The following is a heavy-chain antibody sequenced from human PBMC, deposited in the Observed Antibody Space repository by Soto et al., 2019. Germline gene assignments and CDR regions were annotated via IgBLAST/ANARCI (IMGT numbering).Heavy chain of an antibody. V-gene: IGHV4-34*01. Sequence: WETLSLTCAVYGGSFSGYYWSWIRQPPGKGLEWIGEVYHSGSTNYNPSLESRVTISVDKSKNQFSLKLMSLSAADTAVYYCGRLEGMATISYYFDYWGQGALVTVSS. J-gene: IGHJ4*02. CDR1: GGSFSGYY. CDR3: GRLEGMATISYYFDY. D-gene: IGHD1-1*01. CDR2: VYHSGST.